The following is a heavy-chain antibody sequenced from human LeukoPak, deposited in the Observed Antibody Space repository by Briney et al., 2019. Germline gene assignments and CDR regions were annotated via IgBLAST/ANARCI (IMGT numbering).Heavy chain of an antibody. J-gene: IGHJ6*03. CDR3: AKSTLKSSPYCSGGSCYFYYYYYMDV. Sequence: PGGSLRLSCVASGFTFSSYAMSWVRQAPGKGLEWVSAISGSSGNTHYADSVKGRFTISRDNAKNSLYLQMNSLRAEDTAVYYCAKSTLKSSPYCSGGSCYFYYYYYMDVWGKGTTVTISS. D-gene: IGHD2-15*01. V-gene: IGHV3-23*01. CDR1: GFTFSSYA. CDR2: ISGSSGNT.